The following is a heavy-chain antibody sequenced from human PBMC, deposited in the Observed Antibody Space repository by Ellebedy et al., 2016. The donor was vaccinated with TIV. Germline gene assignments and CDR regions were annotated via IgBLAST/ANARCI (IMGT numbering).Heavy chain of an antibody. CDR2: INPSGGST. CDR3: AREGLAAAGTGDNWFDP. CDR1: GYTFTSYG. Sequence: ASVKVSCKASGYTFTSYGISWVRQAPGQGLEWMGIINPSGGSTSYAQKFQGRVTMTRDTSTSTVYMELSSLRSEDTAVYYCAREGLAAAGTGDNWFDPWGQGTLVTVSS. J-gene: IGHJ5*02. V-gene: IGHV1-46*01. D-gene: IGHD6-13*01.